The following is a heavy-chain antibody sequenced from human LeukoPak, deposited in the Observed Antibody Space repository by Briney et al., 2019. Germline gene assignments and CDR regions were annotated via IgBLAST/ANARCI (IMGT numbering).Heavy chain of an antibody. CDR1: GFTVSSNY. V-gene: IGHV3-53*01. D-gene: IGHD1-20*01. Sequence: GGSLRLSCAASGFTVSSNYMSWVRQAPGKGLEWVSVIYSGGSTYYADSVKGRFTISRDNSKNTLYLQMNSLRAEDTAVYYCASLNWNDVWNYYCGMDVWGQGTTVTVSS. CDR3: ASLNWNDVWNYYCGMDV. J-gene: IGHJ6*02. CDR2: IYSGGST.